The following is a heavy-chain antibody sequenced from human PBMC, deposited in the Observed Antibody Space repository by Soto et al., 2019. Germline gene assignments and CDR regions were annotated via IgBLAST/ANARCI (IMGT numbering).Heavy chain of an antibody. CDR3: ARRLTPSVTAMGY. CDR1: GFTFSDYA. CDR2: ISGDGINK. Sequence: QVQLVESGGGVVQPGRSLRLSCSASGFTFSDYAINWVRQAPGKGLEWVASISGDGINKYIADSVKGRFLISRDNYKIPVLLQMSSLGPEDTAVYYCARRLTPSVTAMGYWGQGTLVTVSS. D-gene: IGHD2-21*02. J-gene: IGHJ4*02. V-gene: IGHV3-30-3*01.